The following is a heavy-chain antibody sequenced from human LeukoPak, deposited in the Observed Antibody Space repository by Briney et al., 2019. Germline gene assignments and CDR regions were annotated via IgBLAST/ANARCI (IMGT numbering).Heavy chain of an antibody. J-gene: IGHJ4*02. D-gene: IGHD1-26*01. V-gene: IGHV3-21*01. CDR2: ISSSGAYI. CDR1: GFTFYSYG. Sequence: GGSLRLSCAASGFTFYSYGMNWIRQSPGKGLEWVSSISSSGAYIDYADSMGGRFTISRDNARNSLHLQMNSLRVEDTAVYYCARFHSGSLFFDYWGLGTLVTVSS. CDR3: ARFHSGSLFFDY.